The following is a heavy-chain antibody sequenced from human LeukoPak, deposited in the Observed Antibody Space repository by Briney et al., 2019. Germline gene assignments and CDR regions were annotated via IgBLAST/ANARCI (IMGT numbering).Heavy chain of an antibody. CDR3: AKGRHASNGMFDY. Sequence: PGGSLRLSCAASGFTFSNYAMSWVRQAPGKGPEWVSAVSGSGDTTYYADSVQGRFTISRDSSKNTLYLQMNSLRAEDTALYYCAKGRHASNGMFDYWGQGTLVTVSS. D-gene: IGHD2-8*01. J-gene: IGHJ4*02. CDR1: GFTFSNYA. CDR2: VSGSGDTT. V-gene: IGHV3-23*01.